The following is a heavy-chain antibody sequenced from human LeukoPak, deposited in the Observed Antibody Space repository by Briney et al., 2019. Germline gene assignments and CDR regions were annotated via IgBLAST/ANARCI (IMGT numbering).Heavy chain of an antibody. D-gene: IGHD3-22*01. CDR1: GDSISSGDYY. V-gene: IGHV4-61*02. CDR2: TSSSGST. Sequence: SQTLSLTCTVSGDSISSGDYYWSWIRQPAGKGLEWIGRTSSSGSTNYNPSLKSRVTISVDTSKNQFSLKLSSVTAADTAVYFCARGPYSYDSSGAFDIWGQGTMVTVSS. CDR3: ARGPYSYDSSGAFDI. J-gene: IGHJ3*02.